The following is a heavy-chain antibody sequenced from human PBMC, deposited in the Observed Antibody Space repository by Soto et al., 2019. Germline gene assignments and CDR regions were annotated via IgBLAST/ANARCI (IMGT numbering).Heavy chain of an antibody. J-gene: IGHJ6*03. V-gene: IGHV3-21*01. D-gene: IGHD2-15*01. CDR2: ISSSSSYI. CDR3: ARDWCSGGSCYGGSYYYYYMDV. CDR1: GFTFSSYS. Sequence: EVQLVESGGGLVKPGGSLRLSCAASGFTFSSYSMNWVRQAPGKGPEWVSSISSSSSYIYYADSVKGRFTISRDNAKNSLYLQMNSLRAEDTAVYYCARDWCSGGSCYGGSYYYYYMDVWGKGTTVTVSS.